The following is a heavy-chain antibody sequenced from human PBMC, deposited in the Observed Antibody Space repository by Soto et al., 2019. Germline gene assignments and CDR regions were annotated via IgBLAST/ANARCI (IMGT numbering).Heavy chain of an antibody. J-gene: IGHJ6*02. CDR2: ISGSGGST. CDR1: GFTFSSYA. CDR3: AKSRHYYYYGMDV. V-gene: IGHV3-23*01. Sequence: PVGSLRLSCAASGFTFSSYAMGWVRQAPGKGLEWVSAISGSGGSTYYADSVKGRFTISRDNSKNTLYLQMNSLRAEDTAVYYCAKSRHYYYYGMDVWGQGTTVTVSS.